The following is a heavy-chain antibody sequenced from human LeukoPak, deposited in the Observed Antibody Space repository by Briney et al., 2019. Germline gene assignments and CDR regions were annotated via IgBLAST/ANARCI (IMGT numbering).Heavy chain of an antibody. Sequence: GRSLRLSCAASGFTFSSYGMHWVRQAPGKGLEWVAVIWYDGSNKCYADSVKGRFTISRDNSKNTLYLQMNSLRAEDTAVYYCARDTYYYDSSGYCCYFDYWGQGTLVTVSS. CDR1: GFTFSSYG. CDR2: IWYDGSNK. J-gene: IGHJ4*02. V-gene: IGHV3-33*01. CDR3: ARDTYYYDSSGYCCYFDY. D-gene: IGHD3-22*01.